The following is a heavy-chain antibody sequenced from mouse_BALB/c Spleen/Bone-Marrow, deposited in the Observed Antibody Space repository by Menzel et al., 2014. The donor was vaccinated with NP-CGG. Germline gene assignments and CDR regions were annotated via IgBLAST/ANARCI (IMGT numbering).Heavy chain of an antibody. J-gene: IGHJ1*01. CDR3: ARSAGYWYFDV. Sequence: GAELVMPGASVKMSCKASGYTFTDYWMHWVKQRPGQGLEWIGAIDTSDSYTSYNQKFKGKAALTVDESSSTAYMQLSSLTSEDSAVYYCARSAGYWYFDVWGAGTTVTASS. CDR1: GYTFTDYW. D-gene: IGHD1-2*01. CDR2: IDTSDSYT. V-gene: IGHV1-69*01.